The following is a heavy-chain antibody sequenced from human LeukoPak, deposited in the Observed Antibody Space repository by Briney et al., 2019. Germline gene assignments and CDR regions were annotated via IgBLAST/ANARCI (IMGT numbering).Heavy chain of an antibody. Sequence: PSETLSLTCTVSGGSISSYYWSWIRQPPGKGLEWIGYIYTSGSTNYNPSLKSRVTISVDTSKNQFSLKLSSVTAADTAVYYCARHPPLPGGAFDIWGQGTMVTVSS. J-gene: IGHJ3*02. CDR2: IYTSGST. CDR1: GGSISSYY. V-gene: IGHV4-4*09. CDR3: ARHPPLPGGAFDI.